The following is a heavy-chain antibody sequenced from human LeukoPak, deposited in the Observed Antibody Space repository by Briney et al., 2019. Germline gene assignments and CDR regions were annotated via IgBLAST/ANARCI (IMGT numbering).Heavy chain of an antibody. CDR3: ARLSGYPGY. V-gene: IGHV4-39*01. CDR1: GGSISSSSYY. J-gene: IGHJ4*02. CDR2: IYYSGST. Sequence: SETLSPTCTVSGGSISSSSYYWGWIRQPPGKGLEWIGSIYYSGSTYYNPSLKSRVTISVDTSKNQFSLKLSSVTAADTAVYYCARLSGYPGYWGQGTLVTVSS. D-gene: IGHD5-12*01.